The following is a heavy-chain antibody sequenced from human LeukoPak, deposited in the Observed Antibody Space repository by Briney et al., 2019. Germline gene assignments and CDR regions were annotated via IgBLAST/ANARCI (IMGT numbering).Heavy chain of an antibody. CDR1: GFTFCAYN. CDR2: ISSSSTRK. J-gene: IGHJ4*02. Sequence: PGGSLRLSCAASGFTFCAYNMNWVRQAPGQGLEWVSSISSSSTRKYYADSVKGRFTISRDNAKNSLYLQMNSLRDEDTAVYYCVRGDGWFGELLNFDYWGQGTLVTVSS. CDR3: VRGDGWFGELLNFDY. V-gene: IGHV3-48*02. D-gene: IGHD3-10*01.